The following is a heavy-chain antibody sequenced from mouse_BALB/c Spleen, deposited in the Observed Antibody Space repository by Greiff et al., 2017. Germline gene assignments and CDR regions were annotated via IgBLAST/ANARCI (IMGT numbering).Heavy chain of an antibody. CDR2: INPDSSTI. Sequence: EVKLVESGGGLVQPGGSLKLSCAASGFDFSRYWMSWVRQAPGKGLEWIGEINPDSSTINYTPSLKDKFIISRDNAKNTLYLQMSKVRSEDTALYYCARLPITTASFAYWGQGTLVTVSA. D-gene: IGHD1-2*01. V-gene: IGHV4-1*02. CDR1: GFDFSRYW. J-gene: IGHJ3*01. CDR3: ARLPITTASFAY.